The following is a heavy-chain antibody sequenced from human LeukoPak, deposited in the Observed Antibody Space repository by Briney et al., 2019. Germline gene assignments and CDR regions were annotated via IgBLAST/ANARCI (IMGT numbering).Heavy chain of an antibody. CDR1: GGSISSYY. D-gene: IGHD5-18*01. CDR3: AQGRGYSYGYFDY. J-gene: IGHJ4*02. V-gene: IGHV4-59*01. CDR2: IYYSGST. Sequence: PSETLSLTCTVSGGSISSYYWSWIRQPPGKGLEWIGYIYYSGSTNYNPSLKSRVTISVDTSKNQFSLKLSSVTAADTAVYYCAQGRGYSYGYFDYWGQGTLVTVSS.